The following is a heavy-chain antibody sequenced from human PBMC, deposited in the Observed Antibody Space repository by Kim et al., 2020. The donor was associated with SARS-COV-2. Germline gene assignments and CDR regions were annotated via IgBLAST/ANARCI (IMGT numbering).Heavy chain of an antibody. CDR2: ISYDGSNK. CDR1: GFTFSSCA. Sequence: GGSLRLSCAASGFTFSSCAIHWVRQAPGKRLEWVAVISYDGSNKNYADSVKGRFTISRDNSKNTLYLQMNSLRAEDTALYYCSRDTWAGVRGVTYYY. V-gene: IGHV3-30-3*01. D-gene: IGHD3-10*02. J-gene: IGHJ6*01. CDR3: SRDTWAGVRGVTYYY.